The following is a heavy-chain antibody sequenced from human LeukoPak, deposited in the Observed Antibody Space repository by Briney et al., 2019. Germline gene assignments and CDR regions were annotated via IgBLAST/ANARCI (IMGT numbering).Heavy chain of an antibody. D-gene: IGHD2-2*01. J-gene: IGHJ3*02. V-gene: IGHV1-69*13. CDR3: ASPSHHLNIVVVPEYLDDAFDI. Sequence: SVKVSCKASGGTFSSYAISWVRQAPGQGLEWMGGIIPIFGTANYAQKFQGRVTITADESTSTAYMELSSLRSEDTAVYYCASPSHHLNIVVVPEYLDDAFDIWGQGTMVTVSS. CDR1: GGTFSSYA. CDR2: IIPIFGTA.